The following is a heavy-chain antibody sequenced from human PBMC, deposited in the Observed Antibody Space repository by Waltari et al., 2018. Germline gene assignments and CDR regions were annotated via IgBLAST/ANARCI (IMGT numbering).Heavy chain of an antibody. J-gene: IGHJ3*02. D-gene: IGHD1-26*01. CDR3: ARAHSGSYHMDI. V-gene: IGHV1-69*12. CDR2: FFPIFCTA. Sequence: QVQLVQSGAEVKKPGSSVKVSCKASGGTFSSYAISWVRQAPGQGLEWMGGFFPIFCTANYAQKVQGRVTITADESTSTAYMELSSLRSEDTAVYYCARAHSGSYHMDIWGQGTMVTVSS. CDR1: GGTFSSYA.